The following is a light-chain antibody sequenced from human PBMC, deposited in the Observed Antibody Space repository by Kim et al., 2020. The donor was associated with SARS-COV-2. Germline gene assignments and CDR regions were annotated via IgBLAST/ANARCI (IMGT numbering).Light chain of an antibody. CDR1: QGISTA. J-gene: IGKJ5*01. CDR3: QQFNNYPIT. Sequence: AIQLTQSPSSLSASVGDRVTITCRASQGISTALAWYQQKPGKAPMLLIYDVSSLESGVPSRFSGSGYGTDFTLTISSLQPEDFATYYCQQFNNYPITFGQGTRLEIK. CDR2: DVS. V-gene: IGKV1D-13*01.